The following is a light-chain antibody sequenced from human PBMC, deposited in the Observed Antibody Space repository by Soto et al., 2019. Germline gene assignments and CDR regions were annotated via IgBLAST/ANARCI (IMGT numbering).Light chain of an antibody. CDR3: AAWDDSLSGHYV. V-gene: IGLV2-14*02. CDR2: EGS. CDR1: SSDVGSYNL. Sequence: QSVLTQPASVSGSPGQSITISCTGTSSDVGSYNLVSWYQQHPGKTPKLMIYEGSKRPSGVPDRFSGSKSGTSASLAISGLRSEDEADYYCAAWDDSLSGHYVFGTGTKLTVL. J-gene: IGLJ1*01.